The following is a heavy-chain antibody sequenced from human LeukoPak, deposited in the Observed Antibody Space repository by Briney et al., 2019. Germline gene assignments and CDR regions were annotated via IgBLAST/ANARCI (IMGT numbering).Heavy chain of an antibody. V-gene: IGHV4-59*08. J-gene: IGHJ4*02. CDR2: IYYSGST. Sequence: SETLSLTCTVSGGSISSYYWSWIRQPPGKGLEWIGYIYYSGSTNYNPSLKSRVTISVDTSKNQFSLKLSSVTAADTAVYYCARHWDYYGSGSYFSFDYWGQGTLVTVSS. D-gene: IGHD3-10*01. CDR3: ARHWDYYGSGSYFSFDY. CDR1: GGSISSYY.